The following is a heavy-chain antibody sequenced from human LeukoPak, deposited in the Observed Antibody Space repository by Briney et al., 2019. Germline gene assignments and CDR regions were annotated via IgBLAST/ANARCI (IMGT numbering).Heavy chain of an antibody. CDR1: GFTVSSNY. CDR3: ARGTGGIAAAGTNFDY. V-gene: IGHV3-53*01. CDR2: IYSGGST. J-gene: IGHJ4*02. D-gene: IGHD6-13*01. Sequence: GGSLRLSCAASGFTVSSNYMSWVRQAPGKGLEWVSVIYSGGSTYYADSVKGRFTISRDNSKNTLYLQMNSLRAEDTAVYYCARGTGGIAAAGTNFDYWGQGTLVTVSP.